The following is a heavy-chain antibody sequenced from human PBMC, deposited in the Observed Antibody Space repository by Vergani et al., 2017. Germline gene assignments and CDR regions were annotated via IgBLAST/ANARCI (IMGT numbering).Heavy chain of an antibody. J-gene: IGHJ4*02. V-gene: IGHV1-46*01. CDR3: ARDLDEGVGGGRRTGTTRGDY. Sequence: QVQLVQSGAEVKKPGASVKVSCKASGYTFTSYYMHWVRQAPGQGLEGMGIINPSGGSTSYAQKFQGRVTMTRDTSTSTVYMELSSLRSEDTAVYYCARDLDEGVGGGRRTGTTRGDYWGQGTLVTVSS. CDR2: INPSGGST. D-gene: IGHD4-17*01. CDR1: GYTFTSYY.